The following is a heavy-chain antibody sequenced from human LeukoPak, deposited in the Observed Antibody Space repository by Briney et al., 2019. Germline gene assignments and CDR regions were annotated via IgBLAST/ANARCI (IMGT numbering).Heavy chain of an antibody. D-gene: IGHD6-13*01. J-gene: IGHJ5*02. CDR1: GGSISSSSYY. V-gene: IGHV4-39*01. CDR2: IYYSGST. Sequence: SETLSLTCTVSGGSISSSSYYWGWIRQPPGTGLEWIGSIYYSGSTYYNPSLKSRVTISVDTSKNQFSLKLSSVTAADTAVYYCAREALITGYSSSWYVSWFDPWGQGTLVTVSS. CDR3: AREALITGYSSSWYVSWFDP.